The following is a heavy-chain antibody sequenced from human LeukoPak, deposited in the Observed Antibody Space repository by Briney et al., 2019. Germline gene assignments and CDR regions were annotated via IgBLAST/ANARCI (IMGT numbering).Heavy chain of an antibody. V-gene: IGHV1-8*01. CDR3: ARVYGDPDY. CDR2: MNPNSGNT. CDR1: GYTFSSLD. J-gene: IGHJ4*02. Sequence: GASVKVCCKASGYTFSSLDINWVRQASGQGLEWVGWMNPNSGNTGCAQKFQGRVTMTRDTSTRTAYMELSSLRSEDTAVYYCARVYGDPDYWGQGTLVTVSS. D-gene: IGHD4-17*01.